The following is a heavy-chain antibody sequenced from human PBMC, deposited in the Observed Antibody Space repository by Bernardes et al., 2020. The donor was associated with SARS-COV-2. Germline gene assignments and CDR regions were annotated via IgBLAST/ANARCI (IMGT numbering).Heavy chain of an antibody. CDR2: INHSGST. CDR3: ARGGVVVVVAATPGYYYYGMDV. J-gene: IGHJ6*02. D-gene: IGHD2-15*01. Sequence: SETLSLTCAVYGESFSGYQWSWMRQPPGKGLEWIGEINHSGSTNYNPSLKSRVTISVDTSKNQFSLKLSSVTAADTAVYYCARGGVVVVVAATPGYYYYGMDVWGQGTTVTVSS. CDR1: GESFSGYQ. V-gene: IGHV4-34*01.